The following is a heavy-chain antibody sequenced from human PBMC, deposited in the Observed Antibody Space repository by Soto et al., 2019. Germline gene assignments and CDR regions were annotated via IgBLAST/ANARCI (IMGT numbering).Heavy chain of an antibody. V-gene: IGHV1-46*01. CDR1: GYTFTSYY. D-gene: IGHD3-3*01. Sequence: GASVKVSCKASGYTFTSYYMHWVRQAPGQGLEWMGIINPSGGSTSYAQKFQGRVTMTRDTSTSTVYMELSSLRSEDTAVYYCARSGGRFLEWLLTPLDYWGQGTLVTVSS. CDR3: ARSGGRFLEWLLTPLDY. J-gene: IGHJ4*02. CDR2: INPSGGST.